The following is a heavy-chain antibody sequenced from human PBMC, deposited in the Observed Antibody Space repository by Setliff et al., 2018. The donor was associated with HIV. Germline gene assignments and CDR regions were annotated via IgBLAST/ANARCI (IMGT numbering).Heavy chain of an antibody. D-gene: IGHD3-22*01. CDR2: IANSGGYT. J-gene: IGHJ4*02. CDR3: AREGGSSGYCGYFDY. Sequence: GGSLRLSCAASGFTFSNYAMSWVRQAPEKGLEWVSAIANSGGYTYHADSVKGRFTISRDNSKNTVYLQMDSLPAEDTAVYYCAREGGSSGYCGYFDYWGQGTLVTVSS. V-gene: IGHV3-23*01. CDR1: GFTFSNYA.